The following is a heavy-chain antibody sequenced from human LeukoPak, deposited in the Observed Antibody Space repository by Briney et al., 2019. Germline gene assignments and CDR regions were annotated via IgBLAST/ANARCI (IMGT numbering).Heavy chain of an antibody. D-gene: IGHD2-2*01. Sequence: NTSETLSLTCTVSGGSISSYYWSWIRQPAGKGLEWIGRIYTSGSTNYNPSLKSRVTMSVDTSKNQFSLKLCSVTAADTAVYYCARETIVVVPAATSWFDPWGQGTLVTVSS. CDR3: ARETIVVVPAATSWFDP. J-gene: IGHJ5*02. V-gene: IGHV4-4*07. CDR2: IYTSGST. CDR1: GGSISSYY.